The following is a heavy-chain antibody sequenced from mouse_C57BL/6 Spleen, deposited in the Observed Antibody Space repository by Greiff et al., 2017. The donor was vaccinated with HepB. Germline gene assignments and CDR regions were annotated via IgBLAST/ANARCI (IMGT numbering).Heavy chain of an antibody. V-gene: IGHV1-26*01. Sequence: EVQLQQSGPELVKPGASVKISCKASGYTFTDYYMNWVKQSHGKSLEWIGDINPNNGGTSYNQKFKGKATLTVDKSSSTAYMELRSLTSEDSAVYYCARSGYDGYSYAMDYWGQGTSVTVSS. CDR2: INPNNGGT. D-gene: IGHD2-3*01. CDR1: GYTFTDYY. CDR3: ARSGYDGYSYAMDY. J-gene: IGHJ4*01.